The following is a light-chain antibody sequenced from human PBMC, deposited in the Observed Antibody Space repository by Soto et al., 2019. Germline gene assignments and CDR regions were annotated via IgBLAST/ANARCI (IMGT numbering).Light chain of an antibody. CDR1: QSVLYSSNNKNY. CDR2: WAS. J-gene: IGKJ1*01. V-gene: IGKV4-1*01. CDR3: QQYYSTPKT. Sequence: EIVMTQSQDSLAVSLGERATINCKSSQSVLYSSNNKNYLAWYQQKPGQPPKLLIYWASTRESGVPDRFSGSGSGTDFTLTISSLQAEDVAVYYCQQYYSTPKTFGQGTKVDVK.